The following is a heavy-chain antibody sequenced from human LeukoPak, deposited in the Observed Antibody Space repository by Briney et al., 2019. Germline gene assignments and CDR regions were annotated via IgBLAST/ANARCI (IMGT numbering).Heavy chain of an antibody. CDR3: ARYVWGSYPTFEDY. V-gene: IGHV4-59*01. Sequence: SETLSLTCTVSGGSISSYYWSWIRQPPGKGLEWIGYIYYSGSTNYNPSLKSRVTISVDTSKNRFSLKLSSVTAADTAVYYCARYVWGSYPTFEDYWGQGTLVTVSS. J-gene: IGHJ4*02. CDR2: IYYSGST. D-gene: IGHD3-16*02. CDR1: GGSISSYY.